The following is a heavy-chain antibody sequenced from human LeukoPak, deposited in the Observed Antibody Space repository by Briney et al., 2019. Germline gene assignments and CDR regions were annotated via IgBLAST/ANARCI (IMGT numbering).Heavy chain of an antibody. J-gene: IGHJ4*02. CDR3: AKDHYYGSGSDY. V-gene: IGHV3-23*01. CDR1: GFTFSSYG. Sequence: GGTLRLSCAASGFTFSSYGMNWVRQGPGKGLEWVSAISGSGGSTYYADSVKGRFTISRDNSKNTLYLQMNSLRAEDTAVYYCAKDHYYGSGSDYWGQGTLVTVSS. D-gene: IGHD3-10*01. CDR2: ISGSGGST.